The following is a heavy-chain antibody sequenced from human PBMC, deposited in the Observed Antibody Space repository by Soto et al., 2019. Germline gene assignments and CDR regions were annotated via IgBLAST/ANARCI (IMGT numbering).Heavy chain of an antibody. CDR3: TVGYSSGWHPTWGYYYGLDV. Sequence: GGSLRLSCAASGFTFSNAWMNWVRQAPGKGLEWVGRIKSKTDGGTIDHAAPVKGRFTVSRDDSKNTLYLQMNSLKTEDTAVYYCTVGYSSGWHPTWGYYYGLDVWGLGTTVTVSS. D-gene: IGHD6-19*01. CDR2: IKSKTDGGTI. CDR1: GFTFSNAW. J-gene: IGHJ6*02. V-gene: IGHV3-15*07.